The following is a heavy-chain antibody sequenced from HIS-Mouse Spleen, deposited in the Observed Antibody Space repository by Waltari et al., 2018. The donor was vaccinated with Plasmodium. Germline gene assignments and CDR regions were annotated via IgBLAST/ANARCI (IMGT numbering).Heavy chain of an antibody. CDR2: IYHSGST. D-gene: IGHD6-6*01. CDR1: GYSISSGYY. CDR3: ARAESSIAARHYYYYGMDV. J-gene: IGHJ6*02. V-gene: IGHV4-38-2*02. Sequence: QVQLQESGPGLVKPSETLSLTCTVSGYSISSGYYWGWFRRPPGRGLEWIGSIYHSGSTYYNPSLKSRVTISVDTSKNQFSLKLSSVTAADTAVYYCARAESSIAARHYYYYGMDVWGQGTTVTVSS.